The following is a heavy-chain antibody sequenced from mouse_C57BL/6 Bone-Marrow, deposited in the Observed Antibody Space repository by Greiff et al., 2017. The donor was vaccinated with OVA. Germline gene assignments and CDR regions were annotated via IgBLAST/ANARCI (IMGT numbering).Heavy chain of an antibody. D-gene: IGHD2-1*01. Sequence: QVQLQQSDAELVKPGASVKISCKVSGYTFTDHTIHWMKQRPEQGLEWIGYIYPRDGSTKYNEKFKGKATLTADKSSSTAYMHLNSLTSEDSAVYYCARAGNYGLRFPQWGQGTTLTVSS. V-gene: IGHV1-78*01. CDR3: ARAGNYGLRFPQ. J-gene: IGHJ2*01. CDR1: GYTFTDHT. CDR2: IYPRDGST.